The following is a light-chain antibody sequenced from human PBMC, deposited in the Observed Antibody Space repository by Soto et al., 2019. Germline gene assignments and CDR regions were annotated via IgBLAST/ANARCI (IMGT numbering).Light chain of an antibody. CDR3: QRFNRWPLA. CDR2: DTY. J-gene: IGKJ4*01. Sequence: IELTQSPAALSVSPGERATLSCWASHTVGTTLNWYQRKPGQAPRLLIYDTYIRATGVPARFSGSGSGTEFTLTIASLQSEDFGVYYCQRFNRWPLAFGGGTKVDIK. CDR1: HTVGTT. V-gene: IGKV3-15*01.